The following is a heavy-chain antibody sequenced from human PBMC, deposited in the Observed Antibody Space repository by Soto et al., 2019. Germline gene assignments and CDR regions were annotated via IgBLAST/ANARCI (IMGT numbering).Heavy chain of an antibody. CDR2: IKSKSDGGTT. Sequence: PGGSLRLSCAASGFTFSDAWMSWVRQAPGKGLDWVGRIKSKSDGGTTEYAAPVRGRFTISRDDSKSTLYLQMNSLKIEDTAVYYCASGRETNYYYYSRMDVWGQGTTVTVSS. CDR1: GFTFSDAW. J-gene: IGHJ6*02. CDR3: ASGRETNYYYYSRMDV. V-gene: IGHV3-15*01. D-gene: IGHD1-26*01.